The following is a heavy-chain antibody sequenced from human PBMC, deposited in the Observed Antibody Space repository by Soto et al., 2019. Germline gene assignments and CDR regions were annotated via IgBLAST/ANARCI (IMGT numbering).Heavy chain of an antibody. CDR1: GGSFSGYY. J-gene: IGHJ5*02. Sequence: SETLSLTCAVYGGSFSGYYWSWIRQPPGKGLEWIGEINHSGSTNYNPSLKSRVTISVDTSKNQFSLKLSSVTAADTAVYYCARSIFYSGYSSWGQGTLVTVSS. V-gene: IGHV4-34*01. D-gene: IGHD5-12*01. CDR3: ARSIFYSGYSS. CDR2: INHSGST.